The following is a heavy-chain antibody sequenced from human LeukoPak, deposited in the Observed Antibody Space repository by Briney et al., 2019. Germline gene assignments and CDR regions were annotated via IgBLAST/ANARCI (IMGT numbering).Heavy chain of an antibody. V-gene: IGHV3-9*01. Sequence: GGSLRLSCAASGFTFDDFAMHWVRQAPGKGLEWVSGISWNSGSIGYADSVKGRFTISRDNAKNSLYLQMNSLRAEDTALYYCAKGGRDSSGPLDPWGQGTLVTVSS. CDR3: AKGGRDSSGPLDP. CDR2: ISWNSGSI. D-gene: IGHD3-22*01. CDR1: GFTFDDFA. J-gene: IGHJ5*02.